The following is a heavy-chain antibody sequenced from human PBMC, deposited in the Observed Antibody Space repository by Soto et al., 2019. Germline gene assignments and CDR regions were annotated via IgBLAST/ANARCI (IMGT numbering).Heavy chain of an antibody. Sequence: SETLSLTCTVSGGSISSFYWSWVRQPPGKGLEWIGYIYYSGSTNYNPSLKSRVTISVDTSKNQFSLKLTSVTAADTAVYYCARGIGPRFDYWGQGTLVTVSS. D-gene: IGHD2-21*01. CDR2: IYYSGST. CDR1: GGSISSFY. J-gene: IGHJ4*02. V-gene: IGHV4-59*01. CDR3: ARGIGPRFDY.